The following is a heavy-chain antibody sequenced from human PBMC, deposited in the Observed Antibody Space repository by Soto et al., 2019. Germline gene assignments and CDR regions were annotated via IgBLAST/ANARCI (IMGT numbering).Heavy chain of an antibody. D-gene: IGHD6-13*01. Sequence: QVQLVQSGAEVKKSGSSVKVSCKASGGTFSSYAISWVRQAPGQGLEWMGGIIHIFGTANYAQKFQGRVTITADESTSTAYMELSSLRSEDTAVYYCARGIAAAGRVSGFYCYGMDVWGQGTTVTVSS. J-gene: IGHJ6*02. CDR2: IIHIFGTA. CDR1: GGTFSSYA. V-gene: IGHV1-69*01. CDR3: ARGIAAAGRVSGFYCYGMDV.